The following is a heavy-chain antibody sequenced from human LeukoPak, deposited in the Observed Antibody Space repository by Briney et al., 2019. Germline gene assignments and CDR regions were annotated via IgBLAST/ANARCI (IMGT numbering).Heavy chain of an antibody. V-gene: IGHV1-8*01. CDR3: ARNNLWFGESFVFDY. D-gene: IGHD3-10*01. J-gene: IGHJ4*02. Sequence: ASVTVSCKASGYTFTSYDINWVRQAPGQGLEWMGWMNPNSGNTGYAQKFQGRVTMTRNTSISTAYMELSSLRSEDTAVYYCARNNLWFGESFVFDYWGQGTLVTVSS. CDR1: GYTFTSYD. CDR2: MNPNSGNT.